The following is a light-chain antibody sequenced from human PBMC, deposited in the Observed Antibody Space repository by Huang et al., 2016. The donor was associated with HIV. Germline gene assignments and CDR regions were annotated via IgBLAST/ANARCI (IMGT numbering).Light chain of an antibody. CDR1: QSVSSSY. CDR3: RQYGSSPYT. Sequence: EIVFTQFPGTLSLSPGERATVSCGASQSVSSSYLAWYQQKPGQAPTLLIYVAANRATDIPDRFSGSGSGTDFTLTISRLEPEDFAVYYCRQYGSSPYTFGQGTKLEIK. V-gene: IGKV3-20*01. CDR2: VAA. J-gene: IGKJ2*01.